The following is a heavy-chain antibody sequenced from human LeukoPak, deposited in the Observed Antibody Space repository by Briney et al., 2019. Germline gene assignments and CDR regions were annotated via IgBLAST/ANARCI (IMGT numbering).Heavy chain of an antibody. CDR3: ASLFSYYYYGMDV. V-gene: IGHV3-23*01. CDR1: GFTFSSYA. CDR2: ISGSGGST. J-gene: IGHJ6*02. Sequence: PGGSLRLSCAASGFTFSSYAMHWVRQAPGKGLEWVSAISGSGGSTYYADSVKGRFTISRDNSKNTLYLQMNSLRAEDTAVYYCASLFSYYYYGMDVWGQGTTVTVSS. D-gene: IGHD2/OR15-2a*01.